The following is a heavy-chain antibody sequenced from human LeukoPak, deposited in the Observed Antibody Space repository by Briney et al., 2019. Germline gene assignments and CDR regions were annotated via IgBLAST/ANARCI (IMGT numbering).Heavy chain of an antibody. Sequence: GGSLRLSCAASGFTFSGYWMHWVRQAPGKGLVWVSRINMDGSSTDYADSVKGRFTISRDNARNTVHLQMNSLRAEDTALYYCVRVGNGRNLGFWGYWGQGTLVTVSS. CDR1: GFTFSGYW. CDR2: INMDGSST. CDR3: VRVGNGRNLGFWGY. V-gene: IGHV3-74*01. D-gene: IGHD1-1*01. J-gene: IGHJ4*02.